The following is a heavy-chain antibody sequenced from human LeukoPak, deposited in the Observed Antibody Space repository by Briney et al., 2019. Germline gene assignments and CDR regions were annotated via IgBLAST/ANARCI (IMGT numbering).Heavy chain of an antibody. D-gene: IGHD3-16*02. CDR3: ARDLIMITFGGVIVIRGGFDY. CDR1: GYTFTGYY. J-gene: IGHJ4*02. CDR2: INPNSGGT. V-gene: IGHV1-2*02. Sequence: ASVKVSCKASGYTFTGYYMHWVRQAPGQGLEWMGWINPNSGGTNYAQKFQGRVTMTRDTSISTAYMELSRLRFDDTAVYYCARDLIMITFGGVIVIRGGFDYWGQGTLVTVSS.